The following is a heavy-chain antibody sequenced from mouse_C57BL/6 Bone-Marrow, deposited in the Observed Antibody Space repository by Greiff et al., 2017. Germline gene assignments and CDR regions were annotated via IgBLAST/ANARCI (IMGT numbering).Heavy chain of an antibody. Sequence: VQLQQSGAELVKPGASVKISCKASGYAFSSYWMNWVKQRPGKGLEWIGQIYPGDGDTNYNGKFKGKATLTADKSSSTAYMQLSSLTSEDSAVYFCARREVGGLPHAMDYWGQGTSVTVSS. J-gene: IGHJ4*01. D-gene: IGHD1-1*02. CDR1: GYAFSSYW. V-gene: IGHV1-80*01. CDR3: ARREVGGLPHAMDY. CDR2: IYPGDGDT.